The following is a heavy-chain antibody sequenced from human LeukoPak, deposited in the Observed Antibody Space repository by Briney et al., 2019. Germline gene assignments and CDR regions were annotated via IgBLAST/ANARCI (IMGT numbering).Heavy chain of an antibody. D-gene: IGHD6-13*01. CDR3: AKSIAASGLYEYFQH. Sequence: PGGSLRLSCEASEFRFSAHGMNWVRQAPGKGLEWVSGISPSGDITYYADSVKGRFTISRDYSKNTLYLQMNSLRAEDTAVYYCAKSIAASGLYEYFQHWGQGTLVTVSS. CDR2: ISPSGDIT. CDR1: EFRFSAHG. J-gene: IGHJ1*01. V-gene: IGHV3-23*01.